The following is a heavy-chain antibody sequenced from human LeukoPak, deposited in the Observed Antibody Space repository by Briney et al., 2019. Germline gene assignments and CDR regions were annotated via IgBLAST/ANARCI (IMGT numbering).Heavy chain of an antibody. CDR2: IIPIFGTA. D-gene: IGHD1-26*01. CDR3: ARVNWAPDDNSGSYYFDY. J-gene: IGHJ4*02. CDR1: GGTFSSYA. V-gene: IGHV1-69*06. Sequence: SVKVSCKASGGTFSSYAISWVRQAPGQGLEWMGGIIPIFGTANYAQKFQGRVTITADKSTSTAYMKLSSLRSEDTAVYYCARVNWAPDDNSGSYYFDYWGQGTLVTVSS.